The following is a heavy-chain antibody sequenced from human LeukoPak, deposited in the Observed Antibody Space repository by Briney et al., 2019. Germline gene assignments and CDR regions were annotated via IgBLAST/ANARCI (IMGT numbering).Heavy chain of an antibody. J-gene: IGHJ4*02. CDR3: AKDTRAHIVVVPAARGYYFDY. Sequence: GGSLRLSCAASGFTFDDYAMHWVRQAPGKGLEWVSGISWNSGSIGYADSVKGRFTISRDNAKTSLYLQMNSLRAEDTALYYCAKDTRAHIVVVPAARGYYFDYWGQGTLVTVSS. D-gene: IGHD2-2*01. CDR2: ISWNSGSI. V-gene: IGHV3-9*01. CDR1: GFTFDDYA.